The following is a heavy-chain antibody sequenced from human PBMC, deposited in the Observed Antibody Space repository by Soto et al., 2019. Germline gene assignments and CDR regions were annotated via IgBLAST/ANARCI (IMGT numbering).Heavy chain of an antibody. CDR1: GFTFSVYA. CDR2: ISGSGDST. V-gene: IGHV3-23*01. J-gene: IGHJ4*02. CDR3: AKALYGGFTY. Sequence: EVRLLESGGGLVQPGGSLRLSCAASGFTFSVYAMSWVRQAPGKGLEWVSGISGSGDSTHYADSVKGRFTVSRDNSKSRLYLQTNSLRAEDTAIYYCAKALYGGFTYWGKGTLVTVSS. D-gene: IGHD3-10*01.